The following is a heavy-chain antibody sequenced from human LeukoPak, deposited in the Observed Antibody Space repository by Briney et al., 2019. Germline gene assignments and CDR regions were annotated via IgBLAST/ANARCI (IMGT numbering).Heavy chain of an antibody. CDR3: AKSSGGGGHDS. J-gene: IGHJ5*01. Sequence: PSETLSLTCTVSGYSFGSGHYWAWIRPPPGKGLEWVGCIYHTGAYYNSSLTSRVTISMDTSKNQFSLKLTSGTAADSAFYYCAKSSGGGGHDSWGQGTLVTVSS. D-gene: IGHD6-25*01. V-gene: IGHV4-38-2*02. CDR1: GYSFGSGHY. CDR2: IYHTGA.